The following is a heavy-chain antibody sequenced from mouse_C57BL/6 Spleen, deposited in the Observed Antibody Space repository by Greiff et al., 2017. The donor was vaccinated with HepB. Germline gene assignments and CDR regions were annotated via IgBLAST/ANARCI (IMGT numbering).Heavy chain of an antibody. Sequence: QVQLQQPGAELVMPGASVKLSCKASGYTFTSYWMHWVKQRPGQGLEWIGEIDPSDSYTNYNQKFKGKSTLTVDKSSSTPYMQLSSLTSEDSAVYYCARRAYGSRRYFDVWGTGTTVTVSS. CDR2: IDPSDSYT. V-gene: IGHV1-69*01. CDR3: ARRAYGSRRYFDV. J-gene: IGHJ1*03. D-gene: IGHD1-1*01. CDR1: GYTFTSYW.